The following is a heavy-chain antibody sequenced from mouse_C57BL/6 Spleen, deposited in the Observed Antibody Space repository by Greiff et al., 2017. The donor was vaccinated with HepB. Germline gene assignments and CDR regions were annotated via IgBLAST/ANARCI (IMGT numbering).Heavy chain of an antibody. D-gene: IGHD2-4*01. V-gene: IGHV7-3*01. Sequence: EVKLMESGGGLVQPGGSLSLSCAASGFTFTDYYMSWVRQPPGKALEWLGFIRNKANGYTTEYSASVKGRFTISRDNSQSILYLQMNALRAEDSATYYCARDDYDVHAMDYWGQGTSVTVSS. CDR3: ARDDYDVHAMDY. J-gene: IGHJ4*01. CDR2: IRNKANGYTT. CDR1: GFTFTDYY.